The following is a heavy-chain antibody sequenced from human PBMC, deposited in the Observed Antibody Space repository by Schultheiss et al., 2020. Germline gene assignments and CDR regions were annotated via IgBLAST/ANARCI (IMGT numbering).Heavy chain of an antibody. Sequence: GSLRLSCKGSGYSFTSYWIGWVRQMPGKGLEWMGIIYPGDSDTRYSPSFQGQVTISADKSISTAYLQWSSLKASDTAMYYCARRAVGAAFDYWGQGTLVTVSS. CDR1: GYSFTSYW. CDR2: IYPGDSDT. V-gene: IGHV5-51*01. D-gene: IGHD1-26*01. CDR3: ARRAVGAAFDY. J-gene: IGHJ4*02.